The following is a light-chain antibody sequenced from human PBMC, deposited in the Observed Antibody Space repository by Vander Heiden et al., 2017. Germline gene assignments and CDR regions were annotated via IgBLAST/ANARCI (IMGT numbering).Light chain of an antibody. CDR2: EAS. V-gene: IGKV3-11*01. CDR1: QSVSSY. CDR3: QHRSGWLPGT. Sequence: EIVLKQSRATLSLSPGEGATLSCRASQSVSSYLAWYQHKPGQAPRLLIYEASNRAAGVPVRVTGTESGTHFTLPIFCLEPEDLVVYYYQHRSGWLPGTFGQGTKVEIK. J-gene: IGKJ1*01.